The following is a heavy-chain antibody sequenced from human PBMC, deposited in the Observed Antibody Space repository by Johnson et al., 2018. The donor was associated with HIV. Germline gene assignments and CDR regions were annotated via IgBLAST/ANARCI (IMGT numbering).Heavy chain of an antibody. J-gene: IGHJ3*02. V-gene: IGHV3-30*02. Sequence: QVQLVESGGGVVQPGGSLRLSCATSGFTFSNYGMHWVRQAPGKGLEWVAFIRYDGSNKYHADSVKGRFTISRDNSKNTLYLQMNSLRVEDTAVYFCAKVADPYCGTDCYSWLFAFDIWGQGTMVTVSS. D-gene: IGHD2-21*02. CDR2: IRYDGSNK. CDR3: AKVADPYCGTDCYSWLFAFDI. CDR1: GFTFSNYG.